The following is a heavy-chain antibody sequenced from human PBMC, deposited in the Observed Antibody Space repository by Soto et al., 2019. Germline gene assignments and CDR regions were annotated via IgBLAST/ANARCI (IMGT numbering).Heavy chain of an antibody. D-gene: IGHD2-15*01. Sequence: SETLSLTCTVSGGSISSYYWNWIRQPPGKGLEWIGYIYYSASTNYNPSLKSRVTISVDTSKNQFSLKLSYVTAADTAVYYCARSYCSGGSCYPQGYYFFEYWGEGTLVTVSS. CDR2: IYYSAST. V-gene: IGHV4-59*01. CDR3: ARSYCSGGSCYPQGYYFFEY. J-gene: IGHJ4*02. CDR1: GGSISSYY.